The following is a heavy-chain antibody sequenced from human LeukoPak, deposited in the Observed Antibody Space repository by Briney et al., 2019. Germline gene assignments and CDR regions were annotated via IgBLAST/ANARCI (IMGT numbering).Heavy chain of an antibody. J-gene: IGHJ6*03. Sequence: GESLKISCKGSGYSLTSYWIGRVRQMPGKGLEWMGIIYSGDSYTRFSPSFQGPVTILAGKCHGTAYLQWSSLKASDTAMYYCARHRITMVRGVIIPYYYSNMDVWGKGTTVTVSS. CDR3: ARHRITMVRGVIIPYYYSNMDV. D-gene: IGHD3-10*01. V-gene: IGHV5-51*01. CDR2: IYSGDSYT. CDR1: GYSLTSYW.